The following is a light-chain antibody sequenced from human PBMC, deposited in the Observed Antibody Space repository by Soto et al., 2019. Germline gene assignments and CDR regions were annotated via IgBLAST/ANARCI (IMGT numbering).Light chain of an antibody. CDR3: QQYGGSPQT. Sequence: EVVMTQSPATLSVSPGERATLSCRASQTVRDNLGWYQQKPGQPPRLLIYGATTRATGIPARFSGSGSGTEFTLTISSLQSEDFAVYYCQQYGGSPQTFGQGTKVDI. V-gene: IGKV3D-15*01. CDR1: QTVRDN. CDR2: GAT. J-gene: IGKJ1*01.